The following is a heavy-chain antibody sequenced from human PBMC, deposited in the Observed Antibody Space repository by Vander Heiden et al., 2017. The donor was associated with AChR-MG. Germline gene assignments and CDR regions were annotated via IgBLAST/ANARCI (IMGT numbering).Heavy chain of an antibody. J-gene: IGHJ4*02. Sequence: EVQLVESGGGLVQPGRSLRLSCAASGFTFDDYAMHWVRQAPGKGLEWVSGISWNSGSIGYADSVKGRFTISRDNAKNSLYLQMNSLRAEDTALYYCAKLDYDCWSGPRLPRQWGQGTLVTVSS. CDR3: AKLDYDCWSGPRLPRQ. CDR1: GFTFDDYA. D-gene: IGHD3-3*01. V-gene: IGHV3-9*01. CDR2: ISWNSGSI.